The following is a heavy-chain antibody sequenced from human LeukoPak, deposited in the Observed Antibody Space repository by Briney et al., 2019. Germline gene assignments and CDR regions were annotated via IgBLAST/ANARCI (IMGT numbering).Heavy chain of an antibody. J-gene: IGHJ6*04. V-gene: IGHV3-48*03. CDR2: ISSSGSTI. CDR3: AGLGITMIGGV. Sequence: GGSLTLSCAASGFTFSSYEMNWVRQAPGQGLEWVSYISSSGSTIYYAHSVKGRFTISRDNTKNSLYLQMNSLSAEDTAVYYCAGLGITMIGGVWGKGTTVTISS. CDR1: GFTFSSYE. D-gene: IGHD3-10*02.